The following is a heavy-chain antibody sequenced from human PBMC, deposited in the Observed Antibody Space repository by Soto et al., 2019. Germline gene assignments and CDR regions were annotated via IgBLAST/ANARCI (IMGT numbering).Heavy chain of an antibody. CDR3: ARDLDYSTSICAY. J-gene: IGHJ4*02. CDR1: GYTFTNHG. V-gene: IGHV1-18*04. D-gene: IGHD4-4*01. CDR2: ISAYNGDT. Sequence: ASVKVSCKTSGYTFTNHGVNWVRQAPGQGLEWMGWISAYNGDTDYAQKFQDRVTMTIDTSTNTVFMELRSLRSDDTAVYYCARDLDYSTSICAYWGQGTPVTVS.